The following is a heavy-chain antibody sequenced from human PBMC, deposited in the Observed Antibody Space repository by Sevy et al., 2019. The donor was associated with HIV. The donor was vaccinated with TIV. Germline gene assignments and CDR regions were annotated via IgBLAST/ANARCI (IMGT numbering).Heavy chain of an antibody. Sequence: GGSLRLSCAASGFSFSRYAIHWVRQAPGKGLEWVAGLSYDGSNKHYADSVRGRFTISRDNSKNTLYLQMNSLRAEDTAVDYCARDGPYNTYDVWGYYFDYWGQGTLVTVSS. CDR2: LSYDGSNK. V-gene: IGHV3-30-3*01. D-gene: IGHD5-12*01. CDR1: GFSFSRYA. J-gene: IGHJ4*02. CDR3: ARDGPYNTYDVWGYYFDY.